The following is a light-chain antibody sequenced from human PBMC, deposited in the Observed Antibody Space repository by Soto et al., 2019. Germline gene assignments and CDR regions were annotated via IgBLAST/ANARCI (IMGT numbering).Light chain of an antibody. Sequence: QCALTQPASVSGSPGQSLTISCTGTTSDIGFYDYVSWYQQYPGKAPKLLIYGVTIRPSGISNRFSGSKSGSTASLTISGLLDEDEADYYCSSYPTTSLSFFGSETRV. CDR1: TSDIGFYDY. V-gene: IGLV2-14*01. CDR3: SSYPTTSLSF. CDR2: GVT. J-gene: IGLJ1*01.